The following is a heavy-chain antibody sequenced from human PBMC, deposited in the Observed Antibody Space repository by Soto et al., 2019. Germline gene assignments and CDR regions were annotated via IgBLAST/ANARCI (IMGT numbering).Heavy chain of an antibody. J-gene: IGHJ4*02. CDR3: ARASFDYLWLYDY. Sequence: QVQLQESGPGLVKPSQTLSLTCTVSGASISSGNYYWNWVRQYPGKGLEWVGYIYHRGTTYYNPPLKSRLSISLDTSKNQFSLKVSSVTAADTAVYYCARASFDYLWLYDYWGQGTLVTVSS. V-gene: IGHV4-31*03. CDR1: GASISSGNYY. D-gene: IGHD3-9*01. CDR2: IYHRGTT.